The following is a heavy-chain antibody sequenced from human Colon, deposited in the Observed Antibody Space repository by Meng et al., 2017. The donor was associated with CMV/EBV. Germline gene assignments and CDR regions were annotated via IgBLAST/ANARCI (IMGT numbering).Heavy chain of an antibody. D-gene: IGHD3/OR15-3a*01. CDR1: GFTFSSYA. CDR2: ISYDGSKK. CDR3: ARDKGTGAFDY. Sequence: GGSLRLSCAASGFTFSSYAMHWVRQAPGKGLEWVAFISYDGSKKKYADSVTGRFTISRDTPKDTLYLEVNSLKTDDTAIYYCARDKGTGAFDYWGPALLGPFSS. V-gene: IGHV3-30*04. J-gene: IGHJ4*02.